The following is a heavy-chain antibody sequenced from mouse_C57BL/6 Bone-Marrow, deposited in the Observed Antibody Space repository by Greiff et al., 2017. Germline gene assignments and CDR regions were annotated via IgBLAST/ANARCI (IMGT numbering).Heavy chain of an antibody. D-gene: IGHD1-3*01. V-gene: IGHV5-4*01. J-gene: IGHJ4*01. CDR1: GFTFSSYA. Sequence: EVQLVESGGGLVKPGGSLKLSCAASGFTFSSYAMSWVRQTPEKRLEWVATLSDGGSYTYYPDNVKGRFTISRDNAKNNLYLQMSHLKSEDTAMYYCARDDESFLYYAMDYWGQGTSVTVSS. CDR2: LSDGGSYT. CDR3: ARDDESFLYYAMDY.